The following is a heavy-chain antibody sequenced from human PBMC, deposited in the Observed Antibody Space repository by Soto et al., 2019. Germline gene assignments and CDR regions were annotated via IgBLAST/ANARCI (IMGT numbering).Heavy chain of an antibody. CDR1: GFTFSSYA. V-gene: IGHV3-30-3*01. J-gene: IGHJ4*02. D-gene: IGHD1-26*01. CDR3: SRALNRSNRFDY. Sequence: QVQLVESGGGVVQPGRSLRLSCAASGFTFSSYAMHWVRQAPGKGLEWVAVISYDGSNKYYADYVKGRFTISRDNSKKTMYLEMNDLRAEGTAVYYCSRALNRSNRFDYWGQGTLVTVSS. CDR2: ISYDGSNK.